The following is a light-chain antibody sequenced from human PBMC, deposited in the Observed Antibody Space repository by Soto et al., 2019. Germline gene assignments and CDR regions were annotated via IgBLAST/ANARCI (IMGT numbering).Light chain of an antibody. Sequence: QTVVTQPPSASGTPGQRVTISCSGSSSNIGSNYVYWYQQLPGTAPKLLIYRNNQRPSGVPDRLSGSKSGTSASLAISGLRSEDEADYYCATWDDSLSGRVXGGGTKLTVL. J-gene: IGLJ2*01. V-gene: IGLV1-47*01. CDR2: RNN. CDR1: SSNIGSNY. CDR3: ATWDDSLSGRV.